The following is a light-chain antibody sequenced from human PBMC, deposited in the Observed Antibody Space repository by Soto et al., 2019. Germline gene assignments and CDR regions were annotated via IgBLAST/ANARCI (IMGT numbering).Light chain of an antibody. CDR1: QSISSW. CDR3: QQYNGHCT. CDR2: KAS. Sequence: DIQMTQSPSTLSASVGDRVTITCRASQSISSWLAWYQQKPGKAPKLLIYKASSVESGVPSRFSGSRSGTEFTLAISGLQPDDFATYYCQQYNGHCTVGGGTKVDSK. J-gene: IGKJ4*01. V-gene: IGKV1-5*03.